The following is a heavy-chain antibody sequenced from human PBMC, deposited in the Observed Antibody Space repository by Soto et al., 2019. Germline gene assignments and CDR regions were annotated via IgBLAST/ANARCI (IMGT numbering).Heavy chain of an antibody. Sequence: GASVKVSCKASGYTFTSYYMHWVRQSPGQGLEWMGIINPSGGSTSYAQKFQGRVTMTRDTSTSTVYMELSSLRSEDTAVYYCARDPRRITMVRIFDYWGQGTLVTVSS. V-gene: IGHV1-46*01. CDR3: ARDPRRITMVRIFDY. CDR1: GYTFTSYY. CDR2: INPSGGST. D-gene: IGHD3-10*01. J-gene: IGHJ4*02.